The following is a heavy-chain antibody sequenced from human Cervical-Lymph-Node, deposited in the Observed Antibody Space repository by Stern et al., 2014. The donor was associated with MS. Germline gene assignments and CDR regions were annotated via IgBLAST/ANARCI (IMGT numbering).Heavy chain of an antibody. V-gene: IGHV3-7*01. Sequence: EVQLVESGGGLVQPGGSLTLSCAASGFTFGSYWMSWVRQAPGKGLEWVANIKQDGSEKYHVDSVKGRFIISRDNAKSSLYLQMNSLTVEDTAVYYCTRGRTTSEYWGQGTLVTVSS. D-gene: IGHD1-1*01. CDR2: IKQDGSEK. J-gene: IGHJ4*02. CDR3: TRGRTTSEY. CDR1: GFTFGSYW.